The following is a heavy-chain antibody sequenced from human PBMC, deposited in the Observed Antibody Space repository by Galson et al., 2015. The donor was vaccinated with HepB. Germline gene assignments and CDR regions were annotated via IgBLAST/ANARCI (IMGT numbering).Heavy chain of an antibody. J-gene: IGHJ4*02. D-gene: IGHD3-9*01. V-gene: IGHV3-23*01. CDR3: AKADDILTGYQPSIFDY. Sequence: SLRLSCAASGFTFSSYAMSWVRQAPGKGLEWVSAISGSGGSTYYADSVKGRFTISRDNSKNTLYLQMNSLRAEDTAVYYCAKADDILTGYQPSIFDYWGQGTLVTVSS. CDR1: GFTFSSYA. CDR2: ISGSGGST.